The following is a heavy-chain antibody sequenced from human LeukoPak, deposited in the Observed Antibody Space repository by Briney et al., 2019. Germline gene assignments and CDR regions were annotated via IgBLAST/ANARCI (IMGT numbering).Heavy chain of an antibody. Sequence: SETLSLTCTVSGGSMSTYYWSWIRQPPGKGLEWIGYIYHSGSTKYNPSLKSRVTVSVDTSKNQFSLKLSSVTAADTAFYYCARAGYSGDDFRSWGQGTLVTVSS. CDR1: GGSMSTYY. J-gene: IGHJ5*02. CDR3: ARAGYSGDDFRS. CDR2: IYHSGST. V-gene: IGHV4-59*01. D-gene: IGHD5-12*01.